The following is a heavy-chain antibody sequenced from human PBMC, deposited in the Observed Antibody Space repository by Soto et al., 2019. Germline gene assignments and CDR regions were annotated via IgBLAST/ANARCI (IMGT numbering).Heavy chain of an antibody. CDR2: ISDGGDRT. Sequence: PGGTLRLTCSASGFAFSSHPMSWVRHAPAKGLEWVAGISDGGDRTYNADSVRGRFTISRDNSRNTLYLQMNSLRAEDTAVYYCARRVIGSSRAFDIWGQGTMVTVSS. J-gene: IGHJ3*02. V-gene: IGHV3-23*01. D-gene: IGHD3-10*01. CDR1: GFAFSSHP. CDR3: ARRVIGSSRAFDI.